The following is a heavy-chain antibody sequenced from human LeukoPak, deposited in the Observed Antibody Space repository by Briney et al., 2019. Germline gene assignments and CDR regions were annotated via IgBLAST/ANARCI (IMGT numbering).Heavy chain of an antibody. D-gene: IGHD3/OR15-3a*01. Sequence: GALRLSCAASGFTFSSYAMHWVRQAPGKGLEWVAVISYDGSNKYYADSVKGRFTISRDNSKNTLYLQMNSLRAEDTAVYYCAKKLSAFGTFDYWGQGTLVTVSS. CDR1: GFTFSSYA. CDR2: ISYDGSNK. V-gene: IGHV3-30-3*02. J-gene: IGHJ4*02. CDR3: AKKLSAFGTFDY.